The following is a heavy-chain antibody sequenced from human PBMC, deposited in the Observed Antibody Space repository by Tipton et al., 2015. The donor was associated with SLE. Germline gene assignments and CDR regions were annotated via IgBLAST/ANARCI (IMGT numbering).Heavy chain of an antibody. V-gene: IGHV3-33*01. Sequence: SLRLSCAASGFKFSSYGMHWVRQASGKGLEWVADIWYDGSKEDYADSVKGRFTSSRDNSKNTLSLQINNLRAEDTAVYYCARGDYSSWGQEALVTVSS. J-gene: IGHJ1*01. CDR3: ARGDYSS. CDR2: IWYDGSKE. CDR1: GFKFSSYG. D-gene: IGHD6-13*01.